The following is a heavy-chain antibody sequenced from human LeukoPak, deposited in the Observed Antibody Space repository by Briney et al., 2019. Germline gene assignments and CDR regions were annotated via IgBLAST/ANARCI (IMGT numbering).Heavy chain of an antibody. CDR2: ISGSGGST. CDR3: AKGPLPTFWRGYYDY. J-gene: IGHJ4*02. D-gene: IGHD3-3*01. Sequence: GGSLRLSCAASGFTFSSYAMSWVRQAPGKGLEWVSAISGSGGSTYYADSVKGRFTISRDNSKNTLYLQMNSLRAEDTAVYYCAKGPLPTFWRGYYDYWGQGTLVTVSS. CDR1: GFTFSSYA. V-gene: IGHV3-23*01.